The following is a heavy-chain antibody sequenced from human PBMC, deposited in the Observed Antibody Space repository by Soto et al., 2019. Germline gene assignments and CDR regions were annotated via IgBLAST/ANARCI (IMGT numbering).Heavy chain of an antibody. CDR1: GFTFSSYS. CDR2: MSSSTSNI. J-gene: IGHJ4*02. V-gene: IGHV3-21*01. Sequence: EVQLVESGGGLVKPGGSLRLSCAASGFTFSSYSMTWVRQAPGKGLEWVSSMSSSTSNIYYADSLKGRFTISRDNAKSSLYLQMNSLRAEDTAVYYCAREGYSYGKIFDYWGQGTLVTVSS. D-gene: IGHD5-18*01. CDR3: AREGYSYGKIFDY.